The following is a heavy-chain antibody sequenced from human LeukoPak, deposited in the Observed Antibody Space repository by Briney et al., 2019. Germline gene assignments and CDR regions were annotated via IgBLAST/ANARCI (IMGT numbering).Heavy chain of an antibody. D-gene: IGHD6-6*01. CDR1: GYTFTGYY. J-gene: IGHJ4*02. V-gene: IGHV1-2*02. Sequence: GASVKVSCKASGYTFTGYYMHWVRQAPGQGLEWMGWINPNSGGTNYAQKFQGRVTMTRDTSISTAYMELSRLRSDDTAVYYCARSLRWGARPDEVAFDYWGQGTLVTVSS. CDR3: ARSLRWGARPDEVAFDY. CDR2: INPNSGGT.